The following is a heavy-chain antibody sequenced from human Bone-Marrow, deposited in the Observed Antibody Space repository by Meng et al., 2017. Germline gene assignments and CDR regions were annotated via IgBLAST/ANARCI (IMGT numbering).Heavy chain of an antibody. CDR3: ARGKDSSDYYIFAS. CDR1: GYNFPDYW. V-gene: IGHV1-8*02. Sequence: QVQLVQSGAEVKKPGASVKVSCKPSGYNFPDYWLHWVRRAPGQGLEWMGRMNPNSGTAVYAQSFQGRVTMTRDTSTDTAYLELSSLRSEDTALYYCARGKDSSDYYIFASWGQGTLVTVSS. CDR2: MNPNSGTA. D-gene: IGHD6-25*01. J-gene: IGHJ4*02.